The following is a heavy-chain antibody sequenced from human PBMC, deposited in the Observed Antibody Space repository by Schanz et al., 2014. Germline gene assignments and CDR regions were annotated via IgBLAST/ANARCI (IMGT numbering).Heavy chain of an antibody. CDR3: AKGGSSLDD. D-gene: IGHD3-16*01. J-gene: IGHJ4*02. CDR1: GFTFNDYW. Sequence: EVQLVESGGGFVQPGGSLRLSCAASGFTFNDYWMHWVRQAPGKGLVWVSIIYSGGSTFYADSVKGRFTISRDNSKNTLYLQMNSLRAEDTAVYYCAKGGSSLDDWGQGTLVTVS. V-gene: IGHV3-66*01. CDR2: IYSGGST.